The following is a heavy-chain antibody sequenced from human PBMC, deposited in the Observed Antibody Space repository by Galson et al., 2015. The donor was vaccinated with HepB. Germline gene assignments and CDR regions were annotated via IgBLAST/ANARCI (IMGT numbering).Heavy chain of an antibody. Sequence: SVKVSCKASGYTFNNYAIHWVRQAPGQRLEWMGWIHPGVRNKRYSREFEGRVFITRDTSANIAYLELRTLRSEDTAVYYCARDGRRPIYDILSGTDGEGPTNFFDDWGQGTLVTVSS. D-gene: IGHD3-9*01. CDR1: GYTFNNYA. CDR2: IHPGVRNK. J-gene: IGHJ4*02. CDR3: ARDGRRPIYDILSGTDGEGPTNFFDD. V-gene: IGHV1-3*01.